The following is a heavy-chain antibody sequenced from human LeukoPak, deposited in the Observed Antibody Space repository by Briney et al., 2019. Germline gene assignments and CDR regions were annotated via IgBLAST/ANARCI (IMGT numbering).Heavy chain of an antibody. CDR1: GGSISSYY. CDR3: ARQIASAGTAGFDF. D-gene: IGHD6-13*01. Sequence: PSETLSLTCTVSGGSISSYYWSWIRQPAGKGLEWIGRIYSTGSTNYNPSLKSRVTMSVDTSKNQFSPRLRSVTAADTAVYYCARQIASAGTAGFDFWGQGALVTVSS. CDR2: IYSTGST. V-gene: IGHV4-4*07. J-gene: IGHJ4*02.